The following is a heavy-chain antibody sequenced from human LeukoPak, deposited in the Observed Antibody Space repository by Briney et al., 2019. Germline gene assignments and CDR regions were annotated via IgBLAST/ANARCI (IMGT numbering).Heavy chain of an antibody. Sequence: GGSLRLSCAASGFTFSSYWMTWVRQAPGKGLEWVANIRQDGSEKYYVDSVKGRFTVSRDNAKNSLYLQMSNLRGEDTAVYYCARDMKITIFGVDKGLAFDIWGQGTMVTVSS. J-gene: IGHJ3*02. CDR1: GFTFSSYW. CDR3: ARDMKITIFGVDKGLAFDI. D-gene: IGHD3-3*01. V-gene: IGHV3-7*01. CDR2: IRQDGSEK.